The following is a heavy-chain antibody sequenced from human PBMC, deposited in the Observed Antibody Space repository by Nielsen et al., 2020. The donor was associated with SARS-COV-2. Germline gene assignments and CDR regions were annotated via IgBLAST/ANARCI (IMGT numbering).Heavy chain of an antibody. CDR3: ARDDGTGIVVVVAATPGMDV. CDR2: ISSSSSYI. V-gene: IGHV3-21*05. CDR1: GFTFSSYS. Sequence: GESLKISCAASGFTFSSYSMNWVRQAPGKGLEWVSYISSSSSYIYYADSVKGRFTISRDNAKNSLYLQMNSLRAEDTAVYYCARDDGTGIVVVVAATPGMDVWGQGTTVTVSS. J-gene: IGHJ6*02. D-gene: IGHD2-15*01.